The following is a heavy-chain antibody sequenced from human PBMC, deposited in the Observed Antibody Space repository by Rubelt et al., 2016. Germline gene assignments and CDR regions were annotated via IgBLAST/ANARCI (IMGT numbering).Heavy chain of an antibody. V-gene: IGHV4-39*01. Sequence: QLQLQESGPGLVKPSETLSLTCTVSGGSISSSSYYWGWIRQPPGKGLEWIGSIYYSGRTYYHPSLKSRVTISVDTSKNQFSLKLSSVTAADTAVYYCAGLRRDGYNYPDLDYWGQGTLVTVSS. D-gene: IGHD5-24*01. CDR1: GGSISSSSYY. J-gene: IGHJ4*02. CDR2: IYYSGRT. CDR3: AGLRRDGYNYPDLDY.